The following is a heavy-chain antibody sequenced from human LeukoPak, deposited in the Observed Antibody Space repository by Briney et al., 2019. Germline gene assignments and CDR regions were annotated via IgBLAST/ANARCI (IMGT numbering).Heavy chain of an antibody. D-gene: IGHD2-15*01. CDR1: GYTLTELS. J-gene: IGHJ3*02. CDR3: ARVGTVVADGFDI. CDR2: FDPEDGET. V-gene: IGHV1-24*01. Sequence: ASVKVSCKVSGYTLTELSMHWVRQAPGKGLEWMGGFDPEDGETIYAQKFQGRVTMTRDTSTSTVYMELSSLRSEDTAVYYCARVGTVVADGFDIWGQGTMVTVSP.